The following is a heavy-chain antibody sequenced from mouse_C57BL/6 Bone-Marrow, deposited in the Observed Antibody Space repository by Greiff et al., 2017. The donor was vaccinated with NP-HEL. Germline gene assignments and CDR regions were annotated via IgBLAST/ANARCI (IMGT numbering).Heavy chain of an antibody. CDR1: GFNFKDDY. CDR2: IDPENGDT. CDR3: TAGSIYYNSSSYRFDY. Sequence: EVMLVESGAELVRPGASVKLSCTASGFNFKDDYMHWVKQRPEQGLEWIGWIDPENGDTEYASKFQGKATLTADTSSNTAYLQLSSLTSEDTAVYDCTAGSIYYNSSSYRFDYWGQGTTLTVSA. D-gene: IGHD1-1*01. V-gene: IGHV14-4*01. J-gene: IGHJ2*01.